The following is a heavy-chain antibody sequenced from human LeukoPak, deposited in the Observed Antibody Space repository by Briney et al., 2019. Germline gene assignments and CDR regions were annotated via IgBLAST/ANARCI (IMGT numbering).Heavy chain of an antibody. V-gene: IGHV3-23*01. D-gene: IGHD6-19*01. CDR2: ISGGAGNT. CDR3: AKEYSSVWGYDY. J-gene: IGHJ4*02. Sequence: PGGSLRLSCAASGFTFSSHAMNWVRQVPGKGLEWVSTISGGAGNTYYADSVKGRFTISRDNSKNTLYLQMNSLRAEDTAVYYCAKEYSSVWGYDYWGQGTLVTVSS. CDR1: GFTFSSHA.